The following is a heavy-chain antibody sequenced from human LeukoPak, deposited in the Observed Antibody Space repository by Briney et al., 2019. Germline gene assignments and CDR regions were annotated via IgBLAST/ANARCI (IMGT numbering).Heavy chain of an antibody. D-gene: IGHD4-17*01. CDR3: ARGGDGWSFDF. Sequence: ASVKVSCKASGYTFTSYYMHWVRQAPGQGLEWMGIINPSGGSTSYAQKFQGRVTKTRDTSTSTVYMELRSLRSDDTAIYYCARGGDGWSFDFWGQGTLVTVSS. CDR1: GYTFTSYY. J-gene: IGHJ4*02. V-gene: IGHV1-46*01. CDR2: INPSGGST.